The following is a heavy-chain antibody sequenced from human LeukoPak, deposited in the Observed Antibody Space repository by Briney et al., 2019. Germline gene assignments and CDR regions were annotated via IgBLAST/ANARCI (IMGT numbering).Heavy chain of an antibody. CDR2: INHSGST. D-gene: IGHD1-7*01. J-gene: IGHJ4*02. V-gene: IGHV4-34*01. CDR1: GGSFSGYY. Sequence: PSETLSLTCAVYGGSFSGYYWSWIRQPPGKGLEWIGEINHSGSTNYNPSLKSRVTISVDTSKNQFSLKLSSVTAADTAVYYCARGGHRRTKPLYWGQGTLVTVSS. CDR3: ARGGHRRTKPLY.